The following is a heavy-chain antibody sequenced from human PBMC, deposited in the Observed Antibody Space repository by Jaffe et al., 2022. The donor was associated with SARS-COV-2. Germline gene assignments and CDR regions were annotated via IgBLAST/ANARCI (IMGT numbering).Heavy chain of an antibody. CDR1: GGSISSSSSY. J-gene: IGHJ4*02. CDR3: ARNYYDGSGYFY. D-gene: IGHD3-22*01. Sequence: QLQLQESGPGLVKPSETLSLTCTVSGGSISSSSSYWVWIRQPPGEGLEWIGSIYHSGSTHYNPSLKGRVTISVATSKSQLSLKVSSVTAADTAVYYCARNYYDGSGYFYWGQGTRVSVSS. V-gene: IGHV4-39*01. CDR2: IYHSGST.